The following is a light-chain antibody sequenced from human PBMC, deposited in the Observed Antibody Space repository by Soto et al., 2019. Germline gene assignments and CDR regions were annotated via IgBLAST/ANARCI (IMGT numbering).Light chain of an antibody. J-gene: IGKJ1*01. V-gene: IGKV1-5*01. CDR2: DAS. CDR1: QSISGW. Sequence: DIQMTQSPSTLSASVGDRVTITCRASQSISGWLAWYQQKPGKAPKLLIYDASSLESGVPSRFSCSGSGTDFTLTISSLQPEDVATYYCQKYDSAPTFGQGTKGDIK. CDR3: QKYDSAPT.